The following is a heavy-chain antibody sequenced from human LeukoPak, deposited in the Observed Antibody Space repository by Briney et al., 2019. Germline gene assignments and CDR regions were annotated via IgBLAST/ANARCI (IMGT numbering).Heavy chain of an antibody. D-gene: IGHD5-18*01. J-gene: IGHJ3*02. CDR3: ARGSRGSSHGLAFDM. Sequence: GGSLRLSCAASGFTFSSYVIHWVRQAPGKGLEWVSLMSSSGGPIYYADSLKGRFTISRDNAKNSLYLQMDSLRAGDTAVYYCARGSRGSSHGLAFDMWGQGTMVTVSS. V-gene: IGHV3-48*03. CDR2: MSSSGGPI. CDR1: GFTFSSYV.